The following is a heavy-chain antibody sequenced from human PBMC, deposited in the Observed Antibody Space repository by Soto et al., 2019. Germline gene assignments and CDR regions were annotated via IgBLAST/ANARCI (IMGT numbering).Heavy chain of an antibody. Sequence: TLSLTCTVSGDSISSGNKYWSWIRQPPGKGLEWIGYIYSSGSTYYNPSLKSRLSISLHTAANQFSLKFDSVTAADSAVYYCARVPAPFDYYYAMDVWGHGTTVTVSS. CDR1: GDSISSGNKY. CDR3: ARVPAPFDYYYAMDV. J-gene: IGHJ6*02. CDR2: IYSSGST. V-gene: IGHV4-30-4*01. D-gene: IGHD3-16*01.